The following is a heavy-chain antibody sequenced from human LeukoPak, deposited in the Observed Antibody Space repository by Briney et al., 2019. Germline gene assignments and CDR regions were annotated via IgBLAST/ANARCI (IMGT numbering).Heavy chain of an antibody. D-gene: IGHD3-22*01. Sequence: GGSLRLSCAASGFTFSSYAMSWVRQAPGKGLEWVSTISGSGDSTYYADSVKGRFTTSRDNSKNTLYLQMNSLRAEDTAVYYCASNYDSSGYYPPYWYFDLWGRGTLVTVSS. CDR2: ISGSGDST. J-gene: IGHJ2*01. CDR1: GFTFSSYA. V-gene: IGHV3-23*01. CDR3: ASNYDSSGYYPPYWYFDL.